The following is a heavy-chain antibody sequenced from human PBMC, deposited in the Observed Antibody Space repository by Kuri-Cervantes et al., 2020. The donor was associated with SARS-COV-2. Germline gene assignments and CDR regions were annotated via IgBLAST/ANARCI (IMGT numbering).Heavy chain of an antibody. Sequence: ASVKVSCKASGYTFTSYGISWVRQAPGKGLEWMGGFDPEDGETIYAQKFQGRVTMTEDTSTDTAYMELSSLRSEDTAVYYCATLWSGGDYWGQGTLVTVSS. J-gene: IGHJ4*02. CDR2: FDPEDGET. CDR3: ATLWSGGDY. D-gene: IGHD3-3*01. CDR1: GYTFTSYG. V-gene: IGHV1-24*01.